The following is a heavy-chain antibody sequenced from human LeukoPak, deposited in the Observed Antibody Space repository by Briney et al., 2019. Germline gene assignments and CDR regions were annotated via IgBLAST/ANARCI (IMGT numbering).Heavy chain of an antibody. J-gene: IGHJ5*02. D-gene: IGHD4-17*01. CDR2: ISYSGST. CDR1: GGSISSSSYY. V-gene: IGHV4-39*07. CDR3: ARTIKKDYGDYQWFDP. Sequence: SETLSLTCTVSGGSISSSSYYWGWIRQPPGKGLEWIGSISYSGSTNYNPSLKSRVTISVDTSKNQFSLKLSSVTAADTAVYYCARTIKKDYGDYQWFDPWGQGTLVTVSS.